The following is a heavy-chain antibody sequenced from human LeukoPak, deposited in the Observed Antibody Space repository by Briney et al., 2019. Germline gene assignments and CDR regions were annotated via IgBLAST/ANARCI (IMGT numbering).Heavy chain of an antibody. J-gene: IGHJ4*02. D-gene: IGHD1-26*01. CDR3: AMATWVGGLDY. CDR2: ISSNGGST. V-gene: IGHV3-64*04. CDR1: GFTFSRYA. Sequence: GGSLRLSCSASGFTFSRYAMHWVRQAPGKGLEYVSAISSNGGSTYYADSVKGRFTISRDNSKNTLYLQMNNLRAEDTAVYYCAMATWVGGLDYWGQGTLVTVSS.